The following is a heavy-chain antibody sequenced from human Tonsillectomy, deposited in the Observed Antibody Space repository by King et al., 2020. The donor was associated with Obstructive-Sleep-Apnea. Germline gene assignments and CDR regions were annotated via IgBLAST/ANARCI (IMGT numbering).Heavy chain of an antibody. J-gene: IGHJ4*02. D-gene: IGHD5-18*01. CDR1: GGSISSSNW. V-gene: IGHV4-4*02. Sequence: VQLQESGPGLVKPSGTLSLTCAVSGGSISSSNWWICVRQPPGEGLEWIGEIFHLGTTNYNPSLNSRVTISVDKSKNQCSLKLSSVTAADTAVYYCARDSSGYSYEDYWGQGTLVTVSS. CDR3: ARDSSGYSYEDY. CDR2: IFHLGTT.